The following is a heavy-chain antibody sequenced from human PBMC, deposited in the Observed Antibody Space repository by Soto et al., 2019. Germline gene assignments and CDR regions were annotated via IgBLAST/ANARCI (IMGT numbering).Heavy chain of an antibody. V-gene: IGHV4-31*03. D-gene: IGHD3-22*01. CDR1: VGSISGGGYY. Sequence: TLSLTGTVSVGSISGGGYYWSWILQHPGKGLEWIGYIHYSGSTYYNPSLKSRVTISVDTSKNHFSLRLNSVTAADTAVYYCARDVAYDKSGYPVDYWGQGTLVTVSS. CDR3: ARDVAYDKSGYPVDY. J-gene: IGHJ4*02. CDR2: IHYSGST.